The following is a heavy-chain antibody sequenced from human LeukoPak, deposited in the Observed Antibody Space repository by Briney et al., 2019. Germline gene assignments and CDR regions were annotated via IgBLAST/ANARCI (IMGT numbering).Heavy chain of an antibody. Sequence: PGGSLRLSCAASGFTFSSYEMNWVRQAPGKGLEWVSYISNSGTSIYYADSVKGRFTISRDNANHSLHLQMNNLRAEDTAVYYCARDSTASGWLDYWGQGTLVTVSS. CDR3: ARDSTASGWLDY. CDR2: ISNSGTSI. V-gene: IGHV3-48*03. CDR1: GFTFSSYE. D-gene: IGHD6-19*01. J-gene: IGHJ4*02.